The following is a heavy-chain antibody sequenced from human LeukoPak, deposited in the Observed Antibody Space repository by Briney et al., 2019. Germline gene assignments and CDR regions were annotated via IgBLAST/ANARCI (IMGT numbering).Heavy chain of an antibody. D-gene: IGHD6-13*01. Sequence: GGSLRLSCAASGFTFSNYWMTWVRQAPGKGLEWVATINQDGSDKYYVDSVKGRFTISRDNTKNSLYLQMNSLRAEDTAVYYCARDDSSSWLDAFNIWGQGTTVTVSS. CDR2: INQDGSDK. CDR3: ARDDSSSWLDAFNI. V-gene: IGHV3-7*01. CDR1: GFTFSNYW. J-gene: IGHJ3*02.